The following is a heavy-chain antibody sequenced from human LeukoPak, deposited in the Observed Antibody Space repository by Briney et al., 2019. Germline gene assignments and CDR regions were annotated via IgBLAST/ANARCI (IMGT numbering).Heavy chain of an antibody. Sequence: ASVKVSCKASGGTFTSSAISWMPQAPGQRLEWMGRIIPIFGTANYAQKFQGRVTITTDESTSTAYMELSSLRSEDTAVYYCAIGQDWAAAGTGYYFDYWGQGTLVTVSS. J-gene: IGHJ4*02. CDR3: AIGQDWAAAGTGYYFDY. CDR1: GGTFTSSA. V-gene: IGHV1-69*05. D-gene: IGHD6-13*01. CDR2: IIPIFGTA.